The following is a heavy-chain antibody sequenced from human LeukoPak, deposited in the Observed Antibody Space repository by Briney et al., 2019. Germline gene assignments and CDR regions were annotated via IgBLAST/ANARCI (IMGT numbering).Heavy chain of an antibody. CDR2: IIPILGIA. CDR3: ARDGFEWDQWLVGGFDY. V-gene: IGHV1-69*04. Sequence: GASVKVSCKASGGTFSSYAISWVRQAPGQGLEWMGRIIPILGIANYAQKFQGRVTITADKSTSTAYMELSSLRSEDTAVYYCARDGFEWDQWLVGGFDYWGQGTLVTVSS. J-gene: IGHJ4*02. CDR1: GGTFSSYA. D-gene: IGHD6-19*01.